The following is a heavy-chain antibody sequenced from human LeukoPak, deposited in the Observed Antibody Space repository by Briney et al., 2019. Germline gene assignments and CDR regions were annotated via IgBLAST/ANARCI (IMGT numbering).Heavy chain of an antibody. V-gene: IGHV3-30-3*01. CDR1: GFTFSSYA. CDR3: AREGFGEVVNAFDI. J-gene: IGHJ3*02. D-gene: IGHD3-10*01. CDR2: ISYDGSNK. Sequence: GGSLRLSCAASGFTFSSYAMHWVRQAPGKGLEWVAVISYDGSNKYYADSVKGRFTISRDNSKNTMYLQMNSLRAEDTAVYYCAREGFGEVVNAFDIWGQGTMVTVSS.